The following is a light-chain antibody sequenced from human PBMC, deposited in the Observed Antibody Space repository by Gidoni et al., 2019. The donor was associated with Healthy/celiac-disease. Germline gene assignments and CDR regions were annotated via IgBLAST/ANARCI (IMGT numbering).Light chain of an antibody. CDR1: QSVSSSY. J-gene: IGKJ1*01. CDR3: QQYGSSPQT. CDR2: GAS. Sequence: EIVLTQCPGTLSLSPGERATLSCSASQSVSSSYLAWYQQKPGQAPRLLIYGASSRATGIPDRFSGSGSGTDFTLTISRLEPEDFAVYYCQQYGSSPQTFGQGTKVEIK. V-gene: IGKV3-20*01.